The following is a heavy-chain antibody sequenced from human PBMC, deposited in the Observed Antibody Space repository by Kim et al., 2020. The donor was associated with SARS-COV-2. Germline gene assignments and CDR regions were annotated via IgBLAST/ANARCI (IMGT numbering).Heavy chain of an antibody. Sequence: VEGRFTISRDTSKNTLYMHMNRLRAEDTAVYYCTRSKLLWFGESSYYFDYWGQGTLVTVSS. V-gene: IGHV3-30*07. D-gene: IGHD3-10*01. CDR3: TRSKLLWFGESSYYFDY. J-gene: IGHJ4*02.